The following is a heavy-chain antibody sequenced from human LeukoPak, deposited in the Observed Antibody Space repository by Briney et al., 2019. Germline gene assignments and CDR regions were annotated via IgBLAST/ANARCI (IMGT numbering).Heavy chain of an antibody. CDR2: IYYSGST. D-gene: IGHD6-19*01. V-gene: IGHV4-39*07. CDR1: GGSISSSSYY. CDR3: ARDPGYSSGWYEGDAFDI. J-gene: IGHJ3*02. Sequence: PSKTLSLTCTVSGGSISSSSYYWGWIRQPPGKGLEWIGSIYYSGSTYYNPSLKSRVTISVDTSKNQFSLKLSSVTAADTAVYYCARDPGYSSGWYEGDAFDIWGQGTMVTVSS.